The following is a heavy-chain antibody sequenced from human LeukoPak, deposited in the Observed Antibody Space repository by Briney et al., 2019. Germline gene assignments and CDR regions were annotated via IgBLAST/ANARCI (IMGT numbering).Heavy chain of an antibody. Sequence: PGRSLRLSCSASGFTFSSYAMHWVRQAPGKGLEWVAVISYDGSNKYYADSVKGRFTISRDNSKNTLYLQMNSLRAEDTAVYYCARDFGIVVVPAADFDYWGQGTLVTVSS. D-gene: IGHD2-2*01. J-gene: IGHJ4*02. CDR3: ARDFGIVVVPAADFDY. CDR2: ISYDGSNK. V-gene: IGHV3-30-3*01. CDR1: GFTFSSYA.